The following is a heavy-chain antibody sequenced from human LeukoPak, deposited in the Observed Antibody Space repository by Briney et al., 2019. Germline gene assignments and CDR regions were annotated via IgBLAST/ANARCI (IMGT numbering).Heavy chain of an antibody. CDR3: AREGSYGFGTDAFDI. CDR2: INPNSGGT. V-gene: IGHV1-2*02. J-gene: IGHJ3*02. D-gene: IGHD5-18*01. CDR1: GYTFTGYY. Sequence: ASVKVSCKASGYTFTGYYMHWVRQAPGQGLEWMGWINPNSGGTNYAQKFQGRVTITADKSTSTAYMELSSLRSEDTAVYYCAREGSYGFGTDAFDIWGQGTMVTISS.